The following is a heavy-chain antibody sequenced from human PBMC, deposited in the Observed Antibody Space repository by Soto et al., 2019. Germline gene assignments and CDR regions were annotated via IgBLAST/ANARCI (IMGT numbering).Heavy chain of an antibody. D-gene: IGHD3-10*01. CDR2: IRSKAYGGTT. CDR1: GFTFGDYA. J-gene: IGHJ6*02. V-gene: IGHV3-49*05. CDR3: TSLRSGHLLWFGESTSRGGHMDV. Sequence: EVQLVESGGGLVKPGRSLRLSCTASGFTFGDYAMSWFRQAPGKGLEWVGFIRSKAYGGTTEYAASVKGRFTISRDDSKSIAYLQMNSLKTEDTAVYYCTSLRSGHLLWFGESTSRGGHMDVWGQGTTVTVSS.